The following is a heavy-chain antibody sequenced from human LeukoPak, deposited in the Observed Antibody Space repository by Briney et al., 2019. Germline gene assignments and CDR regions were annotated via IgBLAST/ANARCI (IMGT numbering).Heavy chain of an antibody. V-gene: IGHV3-21*01. CDR2: ISSSSSYI. J-gene: IGHJ6*03. D-gene: IGHD3-3*01. Sequence: GGSLRLSCAASGFTFSSYSMNWVRQAPGKGLEWVSSISSSSSYIYYADSVKGRFTISRDNAKNSLYLQMNSLRAEDTAVYYCARDLEVYYDFWSGPNYMDVWGKGTTVTVSS. CDR3: ARDLEVYYDFWSGPNYMDV. CDR1: GFTFSSYS.